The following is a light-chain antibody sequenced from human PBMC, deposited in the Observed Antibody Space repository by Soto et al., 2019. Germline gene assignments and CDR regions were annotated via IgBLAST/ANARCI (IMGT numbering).Light chain of an antibody. V-gene: IGKV3-15*01. CDR3: QQYNNWPPIT. CDR2: DAS. CDR1: QSIRSN. Sequence: EIVMTQSPATLSVSPGERATLSCRASQSIRSNLAWYQQKPGQAPRLLISDASTRATGVPARFSGSGSGTEFTLTISSLQSEDFAVYYCQQYNNWPPITFGQGTRLEIK. J-gene: IGKJ5*01.